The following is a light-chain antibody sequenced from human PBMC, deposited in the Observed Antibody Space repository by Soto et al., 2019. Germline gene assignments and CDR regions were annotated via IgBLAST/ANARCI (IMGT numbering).Light chain of an antibody. CDR1: QSLLYSNGYNY. CDR2: LGS. V-gene: IGKV2-28*01. J-gene: IGKJ5*01. Sequence: DIVMTQSPLSLPVTPGEPASISCRSSQSLLYSNGYNYLDWYLQKPGQSPQLLIYLGSNRASGVPDRFSGSGSGTDFTLEISRVEAEDVGLYYCMQALQTPPAFGQGTRLEIK. CDR3: MQALQTPPA.